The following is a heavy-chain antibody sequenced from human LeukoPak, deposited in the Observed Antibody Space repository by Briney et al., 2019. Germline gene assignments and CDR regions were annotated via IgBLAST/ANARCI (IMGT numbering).Heavy chain of an antibody. D-gene: IGHD4-17*01. V-gene: IGHV3-48*03. CDR3: ARDNGDSSDY. J-gene: IGHJ4*02. CDR2: ISSGGSSI. CDR1: GFTFSSYD. Sequence: PGGSLRLSCAASGFTFSSYDMNWVRQAPGKGLEGITYISSGGSSIYYGDSGKGRFKICIENAKNSLYLHMTSLRAEDTAVYYCARDNGDSSDYWGQGTLVTVSS.